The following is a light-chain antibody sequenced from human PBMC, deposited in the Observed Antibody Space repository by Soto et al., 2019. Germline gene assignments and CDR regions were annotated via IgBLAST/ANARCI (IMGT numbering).Light chain of an antibody. V-gene: IGKV1-5*01. CDR3: QQYNDYIT. Sequence: ETQITHSPSTLSSSILDRFTITCRASQSISTWLAWYQQKPGKAPKLLIYAASTLENGVPTRFSGTGSETEFTLTVSSLQPDDSATYYCQQYNDYITFGQGTRLEI. J-gene: IGKJ5*01. CDR2: AAS. CDR1: QSISTW.